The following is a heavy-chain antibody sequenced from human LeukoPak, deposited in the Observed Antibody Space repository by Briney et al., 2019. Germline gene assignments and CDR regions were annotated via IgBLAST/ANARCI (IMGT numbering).Heavy chain of an antibody. CDR3: ARDRASGSSSRNAFDI. Sequence: GGSLRLSCAASGFTFSSYSMNWVRQAPGKGLEWVSSISSSSSYIYYADSMKGRFTISRDNSKNTLYLQMNSLRAEDTAVYYCARDRASGSSSRNAFDIWGQGTMVTVSS. D-gene: IGHD1-26*01. V-gene: IGHV3-21*01. CDR1: GFTFSSYS. CDR2: ISSSSSYI. J-gene: IGHJ3*02.